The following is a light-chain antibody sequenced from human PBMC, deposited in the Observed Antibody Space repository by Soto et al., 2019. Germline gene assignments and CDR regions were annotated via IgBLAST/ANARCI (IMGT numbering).Light chain of an antibody. CDR3: SSYTSSITYV. Sequence: QSVLTQPASVSGSPGQSITISCTGTSSDVGGYNYVSWYQHHPGKAPKLIIYEVSNRPSGVSNRFSGSKSGNTASLTISGLQAEDETDYYCSSYTSSITYVFGNGTKVTVL. J-gene: IGLJ1*01. CDR2: EVS. V-gene: IGLV2-14*01. CDR1: SSDVGGYNY.